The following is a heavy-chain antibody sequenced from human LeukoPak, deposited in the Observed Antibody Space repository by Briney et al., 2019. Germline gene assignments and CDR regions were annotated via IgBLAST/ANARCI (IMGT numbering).Heavy chain of an antibody. CDR1: GGTFSSYA. J-gene: IGHJ3*02. D-gene: IGHD5-12*01. CDR3: AREYQWLRGAFDI. CDR2: IIPIFGTA. V-gene: IGHV1-69*01. Sequence: KVSCKASGGTFSSYAIGWVRQAPGQGLEWMGGIIPIFGTANYAQKFQGRVTITADESTSTAYMELSSLRSEDTAVYYCAREYQWLRGAFDIWGQGTMVTVSS.